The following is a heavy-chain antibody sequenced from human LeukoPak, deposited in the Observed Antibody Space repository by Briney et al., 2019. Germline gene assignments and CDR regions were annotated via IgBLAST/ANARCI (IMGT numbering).Heavy chain of an antibody. CDR1: GGSLSGTGYY. Sequence: SETLSLTCSVSGGSLSGTGYYWGWIRQPPGKGLEWIANIYVTGSTYYNPSLKTRVTISLDAAKNQVSLNLKSVTAADTAVYYCARLGNMALVRLPLPYFYYGVDVWGPGTTVTVSS. CDR3: ARLGNMALVRLPLPYFYYGVDV. J-gene: IGHJ6*02. V-gene: IGHV4-39*07. CDR2: IYVTGST. D-gene: IGHD2/OR15-2a*01.